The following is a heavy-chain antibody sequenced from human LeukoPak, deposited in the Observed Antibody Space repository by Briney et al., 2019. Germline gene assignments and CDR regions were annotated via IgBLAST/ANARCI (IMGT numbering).Heavy chain of an antibody. CDR1: GDSVSSNSVT. Sequence: SQTLSLTCAISGDSVSSNSVTWNWIRQSPSSGLEWLGRTYYRSTWYNDSAVSVRGRITVNPDTSKNQFSLHLNSVTPEDTAVYYCARRLTQYDCFDPWGQGILVTVSS. D-gene: IGHD2-2*01. CDR3: ARRLTQYDCFDP. CDR2: TYYRSTWYN. J-gene: IGHJ5*02. V-gene: IGHV6-1*01.